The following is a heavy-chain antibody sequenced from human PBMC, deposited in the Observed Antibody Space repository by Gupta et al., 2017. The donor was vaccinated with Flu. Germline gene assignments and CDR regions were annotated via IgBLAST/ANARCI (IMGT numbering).Heavy chain of an antibody. Sequence: YYGDWIRQPPGKGLEWIGGVYHTGTTYYNPSLKSRVTMSLDSSRNHVSLNLRSVTAADTAVYYCARSNAASRFYYYYYLDVWGKGTTVTVSS. CDR3: ARSNAASRFYYYYYLDV. V-gene: IGHV4-39*02. CDR1: YY. J-gene: IGHJ6*03. D-gene: IGHD2-8*01. CDR2: VYHTGTT.